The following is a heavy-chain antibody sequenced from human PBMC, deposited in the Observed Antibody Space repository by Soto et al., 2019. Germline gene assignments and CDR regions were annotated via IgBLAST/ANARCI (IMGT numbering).Heavy chain of an antibody. CDR2: IYYSGST. J-gene: IGHJ6*03. Sequence: SETLSLTCTVSGGSISSSSYYWGWIRQPPGKGLEWIGSIYYSGSTYYNPSLKSRVTISVDTSKNQFSLKLSSVTAADTAVYYCASHKAAGNGYYYYYMDVWGKGTTVTVSS. CDR1: GGSISSSSYY. CDR3: ASHKAAGNGYYYYYMDV. D-gene: IGHD6-13*01. V-gene: IGHV4-39*01.